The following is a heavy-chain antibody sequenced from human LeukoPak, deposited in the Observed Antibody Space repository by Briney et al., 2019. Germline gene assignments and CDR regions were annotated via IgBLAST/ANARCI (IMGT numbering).Heavy chain of an antibody. CDR2: INHSGST. V-gene: IGHV4-34*01. CDR3: ARGLSYQLLSYYYYYYYMDV. Sequence: SETLSLTCAVYGGSFSGYYWSWIRQPPGKGLEWIGEINHSGSTNYNPSLKSRVTISVDTSKNQFSLKLSSVTAADTAVYYCARGLSYQLLSYYYYYYYMDVWGKGTTVTVSS. J-gene: IGHJ6*03. CDR1: GGSFSGYY. D-gene: IGHD2-2*01.